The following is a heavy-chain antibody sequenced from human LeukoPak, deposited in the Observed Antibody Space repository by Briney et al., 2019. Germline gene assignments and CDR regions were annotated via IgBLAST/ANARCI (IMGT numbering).Heavy chain of an antibody. D-gene: IGHD3-16*02. CDR3: ARGGYYDYVWGSYRYTGHDAFDI. Sequence: TPGGSLRLSCAASGFTFSSYSMNWVRQAPGKGLEWVSSISSSSSYIYYADSVKGRFTISRDNAKNSLYLQMNSLRAEDTAVYYCARGGYYDYVWGSYRYTGHDAFDIWGQGTMVTVSS. CDR1: GFTFSSYS. J-gene: IGHJ3*02. CDR2: ISSSSSYI. V-gene: IGHV3-21*01.